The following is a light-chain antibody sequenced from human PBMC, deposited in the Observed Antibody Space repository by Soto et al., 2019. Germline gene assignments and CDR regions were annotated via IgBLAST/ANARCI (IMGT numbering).Light chain of an antibody. CDR3: QQYNVWPLT. CDR2: VSS. Sequence: EIVMTQSPATLSVSPGERATLSCRASQSVSSNIAWYQQKPGQTPKLLIYVSSTSATGIPARFSGSGSGTEFTLPFSSLQSEDFAVYYCQQYNVWPLTFGGGTKVEFK. J-gene: IGKJ4*01. CDR1: QSVSSN. V-gene: IGKV3-15*01.